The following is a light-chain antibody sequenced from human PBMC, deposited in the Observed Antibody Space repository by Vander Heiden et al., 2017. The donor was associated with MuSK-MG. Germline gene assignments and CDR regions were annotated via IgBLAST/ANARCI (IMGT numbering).Light chain of an antibody. J-gene: IGKJ2*01. CDR1: QSVLYSSNNKNY. V-gene: IGKV4-1*01. CDR3: QQDDSTPRT. Sequence: DIVMTQSPDSLAVSLGERATINCKSSQSVLYSSNNKNYLAWYQQKPGQPPKLLIYWASTRESGVPDRFSGSGSGTDFTLTISSLQAEDVAVYSCQQDDSTPRTFGQGTKLEIK. CDR2: WAS.